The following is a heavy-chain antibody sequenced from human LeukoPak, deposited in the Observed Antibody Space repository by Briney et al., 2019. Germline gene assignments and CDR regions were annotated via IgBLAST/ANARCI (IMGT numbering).Heavy chain of an antibody. CDR2: ISRTGTYI. J-gene: IGHJ4*02. D-gene: IGHD2-15*01. CDR1: GFTLSSYN. CDR3: ARVLETDCTGGSCYSGLDY. Sequence: GGSLRLSCAASGFTLSSYNMKRVHQAPGEGLEWVSSISRTGTYIYYADSVKGRFTVSRDNAQNSLYLQMNSLRVEDTAVYYCARVLETDCTGGSCYSGLDYWGQGTLVTVSS. V-gene: IGHV3-21*01.